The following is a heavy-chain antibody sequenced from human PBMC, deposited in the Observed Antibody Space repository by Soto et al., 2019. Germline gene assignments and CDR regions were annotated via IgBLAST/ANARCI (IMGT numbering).Heavy chain of an antibody. J-gene: IGHJ3*02. V-gene: IGHV6-1*01. D-gene: IGHD3-22*01. CDR2: TYYRSKWYN. Sequence: QVQLQQSGPGLVKPSQTLSLTCAISGDYVSSNSAAWNWIRQSPSRGLEWLGRTYYRSKWYNDYAVSXXXRXXINPDTSKNQFSLQLNSVTPEDTAVYYCARGSGYSADAFDIWGQGTMVTVSS. CDR1: GDYVSSNSAA. CDR3: ARGSGYSADAFDI.